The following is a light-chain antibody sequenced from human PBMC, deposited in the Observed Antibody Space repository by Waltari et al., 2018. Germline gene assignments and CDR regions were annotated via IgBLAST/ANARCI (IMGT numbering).Light chain of an antibody. V-gene: IGKV4-1*01. CDR1: QSVLYSSNSKNY. J-gene: IGKJ1*01. CDR3: QQYYRTPRA. Sequence: DIVMTKYPDSQAWSLDERTTINCKSRQSVLYSSNSKNYLAWYQQKPGQPPKLLIYWASTRESGVPDRFSGSGSGTDFTLTITSLQAEDVAVYYCQQYYRTPRAFGQGTKVEIK. CDR2: WAS.